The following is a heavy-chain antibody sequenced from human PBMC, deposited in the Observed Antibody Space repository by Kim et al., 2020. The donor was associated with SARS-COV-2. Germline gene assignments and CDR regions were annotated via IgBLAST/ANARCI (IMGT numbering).Heavy chain of an antibody. CDR1: GYTFTSYG. J-gene: IGHJ6*02. CDR2: ISAYNGNT. CDR3: ARVGRAWSTPPPYYYYGMDV. D-gene: IGHD3-10*01. Sequence: ASVKVSCKASGYTFTSYGISWVRQAPGQGLEWMGWISAYNGNTNYAQKLQGRVTMTTDTSTSTAYMELRSLRSDDTAVYYCARVGRAWSTPPPYYYYGMDVWGQGTTVTVSS. V-gene: IGHV1-18*04.